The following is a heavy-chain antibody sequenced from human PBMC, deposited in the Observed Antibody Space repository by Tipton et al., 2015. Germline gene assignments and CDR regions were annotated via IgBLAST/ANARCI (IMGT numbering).Heavy chain of an antibody. J-gene: IGHJ4*02. CDR3: ARVGVRGVIIPYFDY. CDR1: GFAVTDDY. Sequence: SLRLSCVVSGFAVTDDYMSWVRQAPEKGLEWVSTMDLGGNRDYTDSVKGRFTISRDNSKNTLYLQMNSLTAEDTALYYCARVGVRGVIIPYFDYWGQGTLVTVSS. CDR2: MDLGGNR. V-gene: IGHV3-53*01. D-gene: IGHD3-10*01.